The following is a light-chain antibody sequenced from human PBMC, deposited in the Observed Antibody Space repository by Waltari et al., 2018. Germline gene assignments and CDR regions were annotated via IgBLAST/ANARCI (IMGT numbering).Light chain of an antibody. Sequence: DIQMTQSPSTLSASVGDRVTFTCRASQSINNWLAWYQQKPGKAPKLLIYRASIVESGVPSRFSGGGSGTEFTLTISSLQLDDLATYFCQHYNTYSTFGPGTKVDL. J-gene: IGKJ3*01. CDR1: QSINNW. CDR2: RAS. V-gene: IGKV1-5*03. CDR3: QHYNTYST.